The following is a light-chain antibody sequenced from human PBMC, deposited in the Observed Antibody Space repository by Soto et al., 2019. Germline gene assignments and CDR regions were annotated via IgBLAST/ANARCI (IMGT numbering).Light chain of an antibody. J-gene: IGLJ1*01. CDR2: GNS. Sequence: QSVLTQPPSVSGAPGQRVTISCTGSSSNIGAGYDVHWYQQLPGTAPKLLLYGNSNRPSGVPDRFSGSKSGPSASLAITGLQAEDEADYYCQSYDSSLSGYVFGTGTKLTVL. V-gene: IGLV1-40*01. CDR1: SSNIGAGYD. CDR3: QSYDSSLSGYV.